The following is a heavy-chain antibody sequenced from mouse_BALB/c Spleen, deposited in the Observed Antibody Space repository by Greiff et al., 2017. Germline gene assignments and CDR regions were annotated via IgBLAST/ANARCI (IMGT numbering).Heavy chain of an antibody. CDR3: ASTGYDYAMDY. Sequence: VQLQQSGAELARPGASVKLSCKASGYTFTSYWMQWVKQRPGQGLEWIGAIYPGDGDTRYTQKFKGKATLTADKSSSTAYMQLSSLASEDSAVYYCASTGYDYAMDYWGQGTSVTVSS. CDR2: IYPGDGDT. V-gene: IGHV1-87*01. CDR1: GYTFTSYW. J-gene: IGHJ4*01. D-gene: IGHD2-2*01.